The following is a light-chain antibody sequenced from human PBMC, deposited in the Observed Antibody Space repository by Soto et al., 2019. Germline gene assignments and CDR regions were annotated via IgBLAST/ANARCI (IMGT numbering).Light chain of an antibody. CDR1: QGIRHD. V-gene: IGKV1-17*01. CDR3: LQHNSYPLT. Sequence: DIPMTQSPSSLSASAGDRVTITCRASQGIRHDLGWYQQKPGKAPKRLIYAASSLQSGVPSRFSGSGSGTEFTLTISSLQPEDFATYYCLQHNSYPLTFGGGTKVEIK. CDR2: AAS. J-gene: IGKJ4*01.